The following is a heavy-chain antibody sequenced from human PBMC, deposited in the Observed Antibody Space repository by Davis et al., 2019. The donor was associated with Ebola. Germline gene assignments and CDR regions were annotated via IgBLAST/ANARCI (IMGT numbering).Heavy chain of an antibody. Sequence: GGSLRLSCAASGFTFSDHDMTWIRQAPGQGLEFVSHISMSGSSIYYSDSAKGRFTISRDNAKNSVYLQMNSLRAEDTAVYYCARAHFDTLTYFYGLDVWGKGTMVTVSS. V-gene: IGHV3-11*01. CDR3: ARAHFDTLTYFYGLDV. CDR1: GFTFSDHD. J-gene: IGHJ6*04. D-gene: IGHD3-9*01. CDR2: ISMSGSSI.